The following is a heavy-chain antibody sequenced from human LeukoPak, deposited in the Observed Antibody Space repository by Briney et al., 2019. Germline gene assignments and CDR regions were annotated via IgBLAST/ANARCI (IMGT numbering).Heavy chain of an antibody. CDR2: INVGNGNT. CDR1: GYTFTSYA. Sequence: ASVKVSCKASGYTFTSYAMHWVRQAPGQRLEWMAWINVGNGNTKYSQKFQGRVSITRDTSASTAYMELSTLRSEDTALYYCARDGYRRSYWYYGMDVWGLGTTVIVSS. D-gene: IGHD5-18*01. CDR3: ARDGYRRSYWYYGMDV. V-gene: IGHV1-3*01. J-gene: IGHJ6*02.